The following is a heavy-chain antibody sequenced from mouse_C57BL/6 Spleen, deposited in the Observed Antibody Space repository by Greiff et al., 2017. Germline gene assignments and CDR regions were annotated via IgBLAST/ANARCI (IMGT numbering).Heavy chain of an antibody. CDR2: IDPETGGT. CDR1: GYTFTDYE. Sequence: QVQLQQPGAELVRPGASVTLSCKASGYTFTDYEMHWVKQTPVHGLEWIGAIDPETGGTAYNQKFKGKAILTADKSSSTAYMELRSLTSEDSAVYYCTRGGDYWGQGTTLTVSS. V-gene: IGHV1-15*01. J-gene: IGHJ2*01. CDR3: TRGGDY.